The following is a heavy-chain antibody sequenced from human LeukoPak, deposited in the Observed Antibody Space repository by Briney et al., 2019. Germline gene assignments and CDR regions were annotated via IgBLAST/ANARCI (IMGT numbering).Heavy chain of an antibody. CDR2: ISSSSSYI. Sequence: GGSLRLSFAASGFTFSSYSMNWVRQAPGKGLEWVSSISSSSSYIYYADSVKGRFTISRDNAKNSLYLQMNSLRAEDTAVYYCARDQSSNFDYWGQGTLVTVSS. J-gene: IGHJ4*02. CDR1: GFTFSSYS. V-gene: IGHV3-21*01. D-gene: IGHD6-13*01. CDR3: ARDQSSNFDY.